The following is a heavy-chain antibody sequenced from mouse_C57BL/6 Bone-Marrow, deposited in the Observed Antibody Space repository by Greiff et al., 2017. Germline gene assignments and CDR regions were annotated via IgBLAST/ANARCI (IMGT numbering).Heavy chain of an antibody. CDR2: IYPSDSET. Sequence: VQLQQPGAELVRPGSSVKLSCKASGYTFTSYWMDWVKQRPGQGLEWIGNIYPSDSETHYNQKFKDKATLTVDKSSSTAYMQLSSLTSEDSAVYYCARGGVCDYWGQGTTLTVSS. CDR1: GYTFTSYW. CDR3: ARGGVCDY. V-gene: IGHV1-61*01. J-gene: IGHJ2*01.